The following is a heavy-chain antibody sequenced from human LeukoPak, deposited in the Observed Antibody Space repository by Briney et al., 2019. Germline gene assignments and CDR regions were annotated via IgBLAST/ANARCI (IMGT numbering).Heavy chain of an antibody. CDR1: GFTFSSYA. J-gene: IGHJ4*02. D-gene: IGHD6-19*01. CDR2: ITGSGRST. V-gene: IGHV3-23*01. Sequence: PGGSLRLSCAASGFTFSSYAMSWVRQAPGKGLEWVSGITGSGRSTYYADSVKGRFTISRDNSKNTLYLQMNTLRAEDTAMYYCAKDPRSSGWFGGVFEYWAQGTLVTVST. CDR3: AKDPRSSGWFGGVFEY.